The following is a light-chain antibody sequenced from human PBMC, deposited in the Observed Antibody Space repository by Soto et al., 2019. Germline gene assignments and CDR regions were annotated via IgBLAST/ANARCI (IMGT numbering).Light chain of an antibody. Sequence: NFMLTQPHSVSESPGKTVTISCTGSSGSIASNYVQWYQQRPGSAPTTVIYENNQRPSGVPGRFSASIDSSSNSASLTISGLKTEDEADYYCQSDDRNSQVFGGGTKLTVL. CDR1: SGSIASNY. V-gene: IGLV6-57*02. CDR3: QSDDRNSQV. CDR2: ENN. J-gene: IGLJ3*02.